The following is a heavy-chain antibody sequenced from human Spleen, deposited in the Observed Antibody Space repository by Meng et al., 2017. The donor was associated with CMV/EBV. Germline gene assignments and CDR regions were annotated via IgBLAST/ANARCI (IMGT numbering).Heavy chain of an antibody. CDR2: ISNTGDTR. D-gene: IGHD1-26*01. J-gene: IGHJ4*02. Sequence: GESLKISCAASGFTFTSYEMNWVRQAPGKGLEWISYISNTGDTRYYADSVKGRFTISRDNANNSLLLEMNSLRAEDTALYYCARERWEPLAPAFDYWGQGTLVTVSS. CDR3: ARERWEPLAPAFDY. V-gene: IGHV3-48*03. CDR1: GFTFTSYE.